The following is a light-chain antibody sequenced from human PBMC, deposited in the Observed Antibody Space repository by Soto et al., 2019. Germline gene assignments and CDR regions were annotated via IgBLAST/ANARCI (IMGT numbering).Light chain of an antibody. Sequence: QSVLTQPPSVSGAPGQRVTISCTGSTTNIGAGYEVHWYQQRPGTAPKLLVSGHNIRPSGVPDRFYGSKSGTSASLAITGLQAEDEADYYCQSYDPTLRTSLFGGGTKLTVL. CDR1: TTNIGAGYE. CDR2: GHN. J-gene: IGLJ2*01. V-gene: IGLV1-40*01. CDR3: QSYDPTLRTSL.